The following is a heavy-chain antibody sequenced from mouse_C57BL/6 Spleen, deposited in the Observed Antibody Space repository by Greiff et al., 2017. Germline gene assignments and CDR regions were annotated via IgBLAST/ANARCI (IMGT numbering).Heavy chain of an antibody. CDR1: GYTFTSYW. Sequence: QVQLKQPGAELVKPGASVKVSCKASGYTFTSYWMHWVKQRPGQGLEWIGRIHPSDSDTNYNQKFKGKATLTVDKSSSTAYMQLSSLTSEDSAVYYCAITDDYDWCAYWGQGTLVTVSA. J-gene: IGHJ3*01. V-gene: IGHV1-74*01. CDR3: AITDDYDWCAY. D-gene: IGHD2-4*01. CDR2: IHPSDSDT.